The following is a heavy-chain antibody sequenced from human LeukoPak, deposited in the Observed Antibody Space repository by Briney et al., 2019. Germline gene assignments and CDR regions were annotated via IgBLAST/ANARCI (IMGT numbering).Heavy chain of an antibody. CDR1: GYTFTGYY. J-gene: IGHJ4*02. CDR2: ISAYNGDT. Sequence: APVKVSCKASGYTFTGYYMHWVRQAPGQGLEWMGWISAYNGDTNYAQKLQGRVTMTTDTSTSTAYMELRSLRSDDTAVYYCASYGYDYYFDYWGQGTLVTVSS. CDR3: ASYGYDYYFDY. V-gene: IGHV1-18*04. D-gene: IGHD3-3*01.